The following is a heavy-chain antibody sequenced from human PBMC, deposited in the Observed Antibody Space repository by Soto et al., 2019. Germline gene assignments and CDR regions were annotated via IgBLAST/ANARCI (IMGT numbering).Heavy chain of an antibody. D-gene: IGHD3-10*02. J-gene: IGHJ3*02. CDR1: GFTFSSYS. Sequence: EVQLVESGGGVVKPGGSLRLSCAASGFTFSSYSMNWVRQAPGMGLEWVSSISSSSSYIYYADSVKGRFTISRDKAENSLCLQMNSMSAGDTAVYYCAVTRYYYVTWDAFEIWGQGTMVTVSS. CDR2: ISSSSSYI. V-gene: IGHV3-21*01. CDR3: AVTRYYYVTWDAFEI.